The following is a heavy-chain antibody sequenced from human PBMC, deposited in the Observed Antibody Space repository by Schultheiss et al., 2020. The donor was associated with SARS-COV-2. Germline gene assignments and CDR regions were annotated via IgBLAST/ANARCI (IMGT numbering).Heavy chain of an antibody. CDR2: ISSSSSYI. D-gene: IGHD1-26*01. Sequence: GGSLRLSCAASGFTFSDAWMSWVRQAPGKGLEWVSSISSSSSYIYYADSVKGRFTISRDNAKNSLYLQMNSLRAEDTAVYYCARDLRRRKWEPHRADANDYWGQGTLVTVSS. CDR1: GFTFSDAW. CDR3: ARDLRRRKWEPHRADANDY. V-gene: IGHV3-21*01. J-gene: IGHJ4*02.